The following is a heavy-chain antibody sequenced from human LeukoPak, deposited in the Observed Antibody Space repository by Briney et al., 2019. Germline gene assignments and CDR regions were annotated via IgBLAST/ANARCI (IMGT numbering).Heavy chain of an antibody. CDR3: ARDLRGSGSWFDP. CDR2: IYGGGST. V-gene: IGHV3-66*01. D-gene: IGHD3-10*01. CDR1: GFTVSNNY. J-gene: IGHJ5*02. Sequence: GGSLRLSCAASGFTVSNNYMSWVRQAPGKGLEWVPVIYGGGSTYYADSVKGRFTISRDDSKNTLYLQMNSLRADDTAVYYCARDLRGSGSWFDPWGQGTLVTVSS.